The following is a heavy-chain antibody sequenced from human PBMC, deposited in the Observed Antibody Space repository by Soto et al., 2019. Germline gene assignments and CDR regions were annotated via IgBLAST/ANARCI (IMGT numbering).Heavy chain of an antibody. D-gene: IGHD3-16*01. V-gene: IGHV1-2*06. J-gene: IGHJ5*02. Sequence: GAAVKVSCKSSGYTFTDNQIHWLRRAPGQRLEWMGRIDPRSGDTSFAQTSRGRVTMTRDTSTDTVYMELTRLTSDDTAMYYCARKHLRDYIRWRLDLWGQGTPVTVSS. CDR3: ARKHLRDYIRWRLDL. CDR1: GYTFTDNQ. CDR2: IDPRSGDT.